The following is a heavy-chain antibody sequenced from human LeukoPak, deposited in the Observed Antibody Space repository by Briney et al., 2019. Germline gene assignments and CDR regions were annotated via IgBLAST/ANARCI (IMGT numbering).Heavy chain of an antibody. CDR2: ISSSSSYI. J-gene: IGHJ4*02. D-gene: IGHD4-17*01. CDR3: ARDTGTTVTTYFDY. CDR1: GFTFSSYS. Sequence: GGSLRLSCAASGFTFSSYSMNWVRQAPGKGLEWVSSISSSSSYIYYADSVKGRFTISRDNAKNSLYLQMNSLRAEDTAVYYCARDTGTTVTTYFDYWGQGTLVTVSS. V-gene: IGHV3-21*01.